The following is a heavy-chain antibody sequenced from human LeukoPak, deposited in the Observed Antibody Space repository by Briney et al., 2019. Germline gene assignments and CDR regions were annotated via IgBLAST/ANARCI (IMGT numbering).Heavy chain of an antibody. CDR2: ISSSGSTI. V-gene: IGHV3-48*04. Sequence: GGSLRLSCAASGFTFSSYWMSWVRQAPGKGLEWVSYISSSGSTIYYADSVKGRFTISRDNAKNSLYLQMNSLRAEDTAVYYCASETWIQLWFVFDYWGQGTLVTVSS. CDR1: GFTFSSYW. D-gene: IGHD5-18*01. CDR3: ASETWIQLWFVFDY. J-gene: IGHJ4*02.